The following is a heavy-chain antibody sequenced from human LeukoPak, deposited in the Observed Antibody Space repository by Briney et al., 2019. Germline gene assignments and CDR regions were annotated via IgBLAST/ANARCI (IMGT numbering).Heavy chain of an antibody. Sequence: PGGSLRLSCAASGFTFSNHAMSWVRQAPGKGLEWVSGISASGGYTFYADSVKGRFTISRDNSKNTLYLQMNSLRAEDTAVYYCAKDVETTVTIWSYFDYWGQGTLVTVSS. CDR1: GFTFSNHA. D-gene: IGHD4-17*01. CDR3: AKDVETTVTIWSYFDY. V-gene: IGHV3-23*01. CDR2: ISASGGYT. J-gene: IGHJ4*02.